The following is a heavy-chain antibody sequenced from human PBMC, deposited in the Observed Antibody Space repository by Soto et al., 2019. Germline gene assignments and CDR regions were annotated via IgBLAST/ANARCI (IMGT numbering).Heavy chain of an antibody. J-gene: IGHJ4*02. Sequence: EVQLVESGGGLVQPGRSLRLSCAASGFTFDDYAMHWVRQAPGKGLEWVSGISWNSGSIGYADSVRGRFTISRDNAKNSLSLQMHSLRAEDTALYYCAKEEDRWGQGTLVTVSS. CDR3: AKEEDR. CDR1: GFTFDDYA. CDR2: ISWNSGSI. V-gene: IGHV3-9*01.